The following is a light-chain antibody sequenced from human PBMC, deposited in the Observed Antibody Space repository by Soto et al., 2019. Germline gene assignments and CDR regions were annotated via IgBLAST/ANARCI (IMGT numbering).Light chain of an antibody. CDR2: EGS. CDR1: SSDVGSYNL. J-gene: IGLJ1*01. CDR3: CSYAGNSSFV. Sequence: QSVLTQPASVSVSPGQSITISCTGTSSDVGSYNLVSWYQQHPGKAPKLMIYEGSKWPSGVSNRFSGSKSGNTASLTISGLQAEDEADYYCCSYAGNSSFVFGTGTKVTVL. V-gene: IGLV2-23*01.